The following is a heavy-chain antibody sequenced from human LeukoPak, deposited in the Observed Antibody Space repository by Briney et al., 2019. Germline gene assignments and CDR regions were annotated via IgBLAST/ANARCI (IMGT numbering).Heavy chain of an antibody. V-gene: IGHV1-69*13. CDR3: ARGAAAGTNWFDP. CDR1: GGTFSSYA. D-gene: IGHD6-13*01. J-gene: IGHJ5*02. CDR2: IIPIFGTA. Sequence: SVKVSCKASGGTFSSYAISWVRQAPGRGLEWMGGIIPIFGTANYAQKFQGRVTITADESTSTAYMELSSLRSEDTAVYYCARGAAAGTNWFDPWGQGTLVTVSS.